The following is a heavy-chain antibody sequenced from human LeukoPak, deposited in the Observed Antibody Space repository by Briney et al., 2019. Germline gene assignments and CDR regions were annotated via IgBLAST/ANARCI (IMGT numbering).Heavy chain of an antibody. CDR3: ARSVTTRANDAFDI. V-gene: IGHV4-59*08. D-gene: IGHD4-17*01. Sequence: NPSETLSLTCTVSGASISSYYWSWIRQPPGKGLEWIGYLYYSGSTNCNPSLKSRVTISVDTSKNQFSLNLSSVTATDTAVYYCARSVTTRANDAFDIWGQGTMATVSS. CDR2: LYYSGST. CDR1: GASISSYY. J-gene: IGHJ3*02.